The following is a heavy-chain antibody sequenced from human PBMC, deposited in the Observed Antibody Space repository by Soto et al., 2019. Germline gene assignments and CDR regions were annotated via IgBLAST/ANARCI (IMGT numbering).Heavy chain of an antibody. CDR2: IYHSGST. CDR1: GGSISSGGYS. D-gene: IGHD3-9*01. J-gene: IGHJ5*02. V-gene: IGHV4-30-2*01. Sequence: PSETLSLTCAVSGGSISSGGYSWSWIRQPPGKGLEWIGYIYHSGSTYYNPSLKSRVTISVDRSKNQFSLKLSSVTAADTAVYYCARHEGPVRRGSYDILTPKVWFDPWGQGTLVTVSS. CDR3: ARHEGPVRRGSYDILTPKVWFDP.